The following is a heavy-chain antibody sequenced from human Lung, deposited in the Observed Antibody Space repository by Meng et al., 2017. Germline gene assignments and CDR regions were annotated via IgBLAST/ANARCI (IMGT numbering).Heavy chain of an antibody. CDR1: GYTFTNYG. V-gene: IGHV7-4-1*02. D-gene: IGHD3-10*01. CDR3: TSGGYLDY. CDR2: INTNTGNP. Sequence: QVQLVQTGSELKKPGASVKVSCKASGYTFTNYGMNWVRQAPGQGLEWMGWINTNTGNPTYVPGFTGRFVFSLDTSVSTAYLQINSLKAEDTAVYYCTSGGYLDYWGQGTLVTVSS. J-gene: IGHJ4*02.